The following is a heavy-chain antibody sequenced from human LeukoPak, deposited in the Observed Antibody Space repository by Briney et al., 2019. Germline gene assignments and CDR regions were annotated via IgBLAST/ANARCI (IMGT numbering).Heavy chain of an antibody. CDR3: ARDPSAVADGFDP. V-gene: IGHV1-69*04. D-gene: IGHD6-19*01. J-gene: IGHJ5*02. Sequence: ASVKVTCKASGGTFSSYAISWVRQAPGQGLEWMGRIIPTLGIANYAQKFQGRVTITADKSTSTAYMELSSLRSEDTAVYYCARDPSAVADGFDPWGQGTLVTVSS. CDR1: GGTFSSYA. CDR2: IIPTLGIA.